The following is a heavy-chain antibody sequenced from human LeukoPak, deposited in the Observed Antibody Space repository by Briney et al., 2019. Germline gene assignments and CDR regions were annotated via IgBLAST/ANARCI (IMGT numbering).Heavy chain of an antibody. D-gene: IGHD3-10*01. J-gene: IGHJ4*02. CDR2: TNSDGSST. CDR3: ARDPYYYGSGSYIAY. V-gene: IGHV3-74*01. Sequence: PGGSLRLSCAASGFTFSSYWMHWVRQAPGKGLVWVSRTNSDGSSTSYADSVKGRFTISRDNAKNTLYLQMNSLRAEDTAVYYCARDPYYYGSGSYIAYWGQGTLVTVSS. CDR1: GFTFSSYW.